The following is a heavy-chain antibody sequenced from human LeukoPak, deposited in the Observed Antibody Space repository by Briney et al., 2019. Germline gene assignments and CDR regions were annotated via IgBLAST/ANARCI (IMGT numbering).Heavy chain of an antibody. J-gene: IGHJ1*01. CDR1: GFTFSDYY. D-gene: IGHD3-22*01. Sequence: GGSLRLSCAASGFTFSDYYISWIRQAPGKGLEWVSYISSSGDTIYCADSVKGRFTISRDNAKNSLYLQMNSLRVEDTALYYCAKTGGAYYYVAPSQLEHWGRGTLVTVSS. V-gene: IGHV3-11*01. CDR2: ISSSGDTI. CDR3: AKTGGAYYYVAPSQLEH.